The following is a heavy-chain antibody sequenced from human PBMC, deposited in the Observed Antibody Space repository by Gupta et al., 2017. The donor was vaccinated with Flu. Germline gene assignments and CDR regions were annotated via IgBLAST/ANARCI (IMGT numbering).Heavy chain of an antibody. V-gene: IGHV4-34*01. CDR3: ARGDMGARLGY. Sequence: QVQLQQWGAGLLKPSETLSLTCAVYGGSFRGYYWSWIRQPPGKGLEWVGEINHSGITFYNPSLGSRATISTDASKNQFSLKLTSVTAADTAVYYCARGDMGARLGYWGQGTLVTVSS. CDR2: INHSGIT. D-gene: IGHD6-6*01. J-gene: IGHJ4*02. CDR1: GGSFRGYY.